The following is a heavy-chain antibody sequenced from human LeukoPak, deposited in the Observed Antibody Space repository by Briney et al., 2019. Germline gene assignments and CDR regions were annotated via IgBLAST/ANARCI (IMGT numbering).Heavy chain of an antibody. V-gene: IGHV3-30*02. D-gene: IGHD3-9*01. CDR1: GFTFSSYG. J-gene: IGHJ5*02. Sequence: GGSLRLSCAASGFTFSSYGMHWVRQAPGKGLEGVAFIWYDGSNKYYADSVKGRFTISRDNSKNTLYLQMNSLRAEDTAVYYCAKDPNVLRYFDWLRGDWFDPWGQGTLVTVSS. CDR2: IWYDGSNK. CDR3: AKDPNVLRYFDWLRGDWFDP.